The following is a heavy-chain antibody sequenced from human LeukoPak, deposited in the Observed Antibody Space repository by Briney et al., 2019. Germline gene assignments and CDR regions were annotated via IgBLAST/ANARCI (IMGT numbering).Heavy chain of an antibody. CDR1: GYTFTGSY. V-gene: IGHV1-2*02. D-gene: IGHD7-27*01. J-gene: IGHJ4*02. CDR3: TRGTGAPNYFDF. CDR2: INPNSGGT. Sequence: ASVKVSFTASGYTFTGSYIHWVRQAPGQGLEWMAWINPNSGGTNYAQKFQGRVTVTSDTSISTAYMELTRLTSVDTAVYYCTRGTGAPNYFDFWGQGTLVTVSS.